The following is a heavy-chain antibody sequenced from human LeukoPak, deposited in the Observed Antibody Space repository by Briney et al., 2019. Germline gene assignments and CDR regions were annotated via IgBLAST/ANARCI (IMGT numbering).Heavy chain of an antibody. J-gene: IGHJ4*02. CDR3: ARDGYLAPVMAYLDY. Sequence: AGESLSLSCGVSGFTFSSYWMHWVRQSAGKGMEWVGQLKGDRSRTNYADSVRGRFTISRDNAKSTVYLQLNSLRTEDTAVYYCARDGYLAPVMAYLDYWGQGTPVTVSS. V-gene: IGHV3-74*01. D-gene: IGHD2-2*03. CDR2: LKGDRSRT. CDR1: GFTFSSYW.